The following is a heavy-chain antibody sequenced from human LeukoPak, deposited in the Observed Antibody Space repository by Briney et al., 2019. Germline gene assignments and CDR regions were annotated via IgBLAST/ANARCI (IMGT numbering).Heavy chain of an antibody. Sequence: PGRSLRLSCAASGFTFSSYGMHWVRQAPGKGLEWVAVISYDGSNKYYADSVKGRFTISRDNSKNTLYLQMNSLRAEDTAVYYCAKGRAYQLLPYFDYWAREPWSPSPQ. CDR1: GFTFSSYG. J-gene: IGHJ4*02. CDR3: AKGRAYQLLPYFDY. D-gene: IGHD2-2*01. V-gene: IGHV3-30*18. CDR2: ISYDGSNK.